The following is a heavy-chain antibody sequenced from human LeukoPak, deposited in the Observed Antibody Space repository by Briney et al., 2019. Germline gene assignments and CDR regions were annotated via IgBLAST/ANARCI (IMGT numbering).Heavy chain of an antibody. J-gene: IGHJ4*02. V-gene: IGHV3-48*04. CDR1: GFTFSSYS. D-gene: IGHD2-21*02. CDR3: ARDWYCGGDCPGDY. Sequence: GGSLRLSCAASGFTFSSYSMNWVRQAPGKGLEWVSYISSSSSTIYYADSVKGRFTISRDNAKNSLYLQMNSLRAEDTAVYYCARDWYCGGDCPGDYWGQGTLVTVSS. CDR2: ISSSSSTI.